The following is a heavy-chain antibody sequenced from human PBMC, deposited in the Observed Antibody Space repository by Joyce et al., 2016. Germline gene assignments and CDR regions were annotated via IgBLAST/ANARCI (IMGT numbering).Heavy chain of an antibody. J-gene: IGHJ4*02. CDR2: INPDGSGK. CDR3: TRLRRSESDNY. CDR1: GFTFSNYW. D-gene: IGHD3-16*01. Sequence: EVQLVESGGGLVQPGGSLRLTCVASGFTFSNYWMSWVRQAPGKGLEWVANINPDGSGKNNVDSLKGRFTISRDNAKNSLYLQLNSLRAEDTAVYYCTRLRRSESDNYWGQGTLVTVSS. V-gene: IGHV3-7*03.